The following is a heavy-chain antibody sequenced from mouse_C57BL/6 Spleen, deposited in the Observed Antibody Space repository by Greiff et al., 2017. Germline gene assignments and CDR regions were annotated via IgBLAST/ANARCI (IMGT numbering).Heavy chain of an antibody. CDR1: GFTFSSYT. CDR2: ISGGGGNT. CDR3: ARGYYGSSYYWYFDV. Sequence: EVQGVESGGGLVKPGGSLKLSCAASGFTFSSYTMSWVRQTPEKRLEWVATISGGGGNTYYPDSVKGRFTISRDNAKNTLYLQMSSLRSEDTALYYCARGYYGSSYYWYFDVWGTGTTVTVSS. D-gene: IGHD1-1*01. J-gene: IGHJ1*03. V-gene: IGHV5-9*01.